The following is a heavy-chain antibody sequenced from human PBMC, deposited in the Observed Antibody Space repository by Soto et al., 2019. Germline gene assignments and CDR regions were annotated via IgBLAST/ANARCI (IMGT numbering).Heavy chain of an antibody. CDR2: IIPIFGTA. CDR3: AVDIVVVPAAIPRDYYYGMDV. Sequence: QVQLVQSGAEVKKPGSSVKVSCKASGGTFSSYAISWVRQAPGQGLEWMGGIIPIFGTANYAQKFQGRVKITADESTSTAYMELSSLRSEDTAMYYCAVDIVVVPAAIPRDYYYGMDVWGQGTTVTVSS. V-gene: IGHV1-69*01. D-gene: IGHD2-2*01. J-gene: IGHJ6*02. CDR1: GGTFSSYA.